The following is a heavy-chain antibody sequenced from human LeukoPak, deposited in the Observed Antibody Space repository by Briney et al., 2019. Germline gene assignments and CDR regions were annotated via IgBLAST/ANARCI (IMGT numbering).Heavy chain of an antibody. D-gene: IGHD1/OR15-1a*01. Sequence: SETLSLTCTVSGGSISSSSYYWGWIRQPPGRGLEWIGNIYSTGMTYYNPSLKSRVTISVDTSKSQFSLRLSSVTAADTAVYYCARGIATTDFWGHGTLVTVSS. J-gene: IGHJ4*01. CDR2: IYSTGMT. CDR3: ARGIATTDF. CDR1: GGSISSSSYY. V-gene: IGHV4-39*07.